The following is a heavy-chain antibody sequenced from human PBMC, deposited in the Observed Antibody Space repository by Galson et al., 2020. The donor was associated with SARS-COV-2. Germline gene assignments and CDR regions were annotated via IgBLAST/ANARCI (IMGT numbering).Heavy chain of an antibody. CDR3: AHRRGFMWYFDL. CDR2: IYWDEDK. J-gene: IGHJ2*01. CDR1: GFSLSTSGVG. D-gene: IGHD3-16*01. V-gene: IGHV2-5*02. Sequence: SGPTLVKPTQTLTLTCTFSGFSLSTSGVGVGWIRQPPGKALEWLALIYWDEDKRYSPSLKSRLTITKDTSKNQVVLTMTNMDPVDTATYYCAHRRGFMWYFDLWGRGTLVTVSS.